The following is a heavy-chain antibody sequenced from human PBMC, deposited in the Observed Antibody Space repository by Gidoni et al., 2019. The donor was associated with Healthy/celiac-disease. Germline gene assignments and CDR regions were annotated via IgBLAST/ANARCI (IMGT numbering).Heavy chain of an antibody. J-gene: IGHJ5*02. D-gene: IGHD2-15*01. CDR3: ARVSSGAPVAATRFDP. CDR1: GGTSSRSNW. CDR2: IYHSGGT. V-gene: IGHV4-4*02. Sequence: QVQLQEAGPGPVKPAGTLSLTCAVTGGTSSRSNWWSWVRQPPGKGLVWLGAIYHSGGTNYNPSLQGRVPISVDKSKTQFSLKLRSVTAADTAVYYCARVSSGAPVAATRFDPWGQGTLVTVSS.